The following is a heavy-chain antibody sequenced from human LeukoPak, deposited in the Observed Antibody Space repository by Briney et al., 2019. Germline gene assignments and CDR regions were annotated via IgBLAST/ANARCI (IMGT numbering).Heavy chain of an antibody. CDR2: IYHSGST. J-gene: IGHJ5*02. CDR3: ARDPTTGNNWFDP. CDR1: GGSISSGGYY. V-gene: IGHV4-30-2*05. Sequence: PSETLSLTFTVSGGSISSGGYYWSWIRQPPGKGLEWIGYIYHSGSTYYNPSLKSRVTISVDTSKNQFSLKLSSVTAADTAVYYCARDPTTGNNWFDPWGQGTLVTVSS. D-gene: IGHD1-26*01.